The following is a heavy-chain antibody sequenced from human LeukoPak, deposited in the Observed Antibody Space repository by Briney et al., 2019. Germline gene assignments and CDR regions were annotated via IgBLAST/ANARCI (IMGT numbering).Heavy chain of an antibody. CDR3: AGDRGPRSSWYYFDY. D-gene: IGHD6-13*01. V-gene: IGHV3-23*01. CDR2: ISGSGGST. J-gene: IGHJ4*02. Sequence: PGGSLRLSCAASGFTFSSYAMSWVRQAPGKGLEWVSAISGSGGSTYYADSVKGRFTISRDNSKNTLYLQMNSLRAEDTAVYYCAGDRGPRSSWYYFDYWGQGTLVTVSS. CDR1: GFTFSSYA.